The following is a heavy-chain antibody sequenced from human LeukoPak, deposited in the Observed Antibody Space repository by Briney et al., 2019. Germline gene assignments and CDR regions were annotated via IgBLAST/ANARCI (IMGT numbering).Heavy chain of an antibody. CDR3: ARVGPVVVPAANFDY. CDR2: ISAYNGNT. D-gene: IGHD2-2*01. Sequence: ASVKVSCKASGYTFTSYGISWVRQAPGQGLEWMGWISAYNGNTNYAQKLQGRVTMATDTSTSTAYMELRSLRSDDTAVYYCARVGPVVVPAANFDYWGQGTLVTVSS. CDR1: GYTFTSYG. V-gene: IGHV1-18*01. J-gene: IGHJ4*02.